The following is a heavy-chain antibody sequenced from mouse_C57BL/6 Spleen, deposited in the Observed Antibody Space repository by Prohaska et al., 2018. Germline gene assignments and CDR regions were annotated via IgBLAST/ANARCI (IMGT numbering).Heavy chain of an antibody. Sequence: EVMLVESGGGLVKPGGSLKLSCAASGFTFSSYTMSWFRQTPEKRLEWVATISGGGGNTYYPDSVKGRFTISRDNAKNTLYLQMSSLRSEDTALYYCARQGNYYGSSYLDYWGQGTTLTVSS. CDR1: GFTFSSYT. J-gene: IGHJ2*01. D-gene: IGHD1-1*01. V-gene: IGHV5-9*01. CDR3: ARQGNYYGSSYLDY. CDR2: ISGGGGNT.